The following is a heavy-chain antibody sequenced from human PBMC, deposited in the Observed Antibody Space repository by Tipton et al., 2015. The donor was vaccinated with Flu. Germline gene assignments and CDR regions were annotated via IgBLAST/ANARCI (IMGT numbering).Heavy chain of an antibody. D-gene: IGHD3-10*01. V-gene: IGHV4-4*07. J-gene: IGHJ4*02. Sequence: TLSLTCTVSGGSLSSFYWSWIRQPAGKGLEWIGRIYSSGTTNFNASHKSRLTMSVDASKKQFTLTLSSVTAAATAVYYCARGSGSGTFVILEFWGQGTVVTVSS. CDR3: ARGSGSGTFVILEF. CDR1: GGSLSSFY. CDR2: IYSSGTT.